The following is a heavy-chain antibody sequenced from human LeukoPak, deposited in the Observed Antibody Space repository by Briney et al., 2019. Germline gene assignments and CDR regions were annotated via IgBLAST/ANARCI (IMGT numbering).Heavy chain of an antibody. J-gene: IGHJ4*02. Sequence: SETLSLTCTVSGGSISSYYWSWIRQPPGKGLEWIGYIYYSGSTNYNPSLKSRVTISVDTSKNQFSLKLSSVTAADTAVYYCARGVGYGGTYFDHWGQGTLVTVSS. CDR1: GGSISSYY. CDR3: ARGVGYGGTYFDH. V-gene: IGHV4-59*01. D-gene: IGHD3-10*01. CDR2: IYYSGST.